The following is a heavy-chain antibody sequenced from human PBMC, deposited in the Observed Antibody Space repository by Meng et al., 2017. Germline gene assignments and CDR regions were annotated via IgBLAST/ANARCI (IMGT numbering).Heavy chain of an antibody. CDR1: GFTFDDYA. J-gene: IGHJ4*02. CDR3: ARDFRIAVAGTSPRL. D-gene: IGHD6-19*01. Sequence: SLKISCAASGFTFDDYAMHWVRQAPGKGLEWVSGISWNSGSIDYVDSVKGRFTISRDNAKNSLYLQMNSLRAEDTAVYYCARDFRIAVAGTSPRLWGQGTLVTVSS. CDR2: ISWNSGSI. V-gene: IGHV3-9*01.